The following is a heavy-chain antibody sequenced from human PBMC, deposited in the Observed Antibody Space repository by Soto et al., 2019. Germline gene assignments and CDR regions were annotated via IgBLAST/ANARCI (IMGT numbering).Heavy chain of an antibody. V-gene: IGHV1-8*01. CDR2: MNPNSGNT. J-gene: IGHJ4*02. CDR3: ARSHVIPHFWSGYSNFDY. CDR1: GYTFTSYD. D-gene: IGHD3-3*02. Sequence: GASVKVSCKASGYTFTSYDINWVRQATGQGLEWMGWMNPNSGNTGYAQKFQGRVTMTRNTSISTAYMELSSLRSEDTAVYYCARSHVIPHFWSGYSNFDYWGQGTLVTVSS.